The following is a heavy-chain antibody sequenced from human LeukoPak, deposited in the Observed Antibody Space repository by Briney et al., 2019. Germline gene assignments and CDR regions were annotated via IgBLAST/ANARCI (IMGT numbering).Heavy chain of an antibody. CDR2: ISSSGSTI. Sequence: GGSLRLSCAASGFTFSDYYMSWIRQAPGKGLEWVSYISSSGSTIYYADSVKGRFTISRDNAKNSLYLQMNSLRAEDTAVYYCARDTDPPYYYYGMDVWGQGTTVTVSS. CDR3: ARDTDPPYYYYGMDV. J-gene: IGHJ6*02. CDR1: GFTFSDYY. V-gene: IGHV3-11*01.